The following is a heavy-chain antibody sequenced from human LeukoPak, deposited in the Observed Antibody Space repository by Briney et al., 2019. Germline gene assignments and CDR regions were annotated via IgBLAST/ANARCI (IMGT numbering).Heavy chain of an antibody. J-gene: IGHJ4*02. CDR1: GFIFSSYG. CDR3: ARAPVTSCRGAYCYPFDY. Sequence: PGGSLRLSCAASGFIFSSYGMHWVRQAPGKGLEWVAFIRYDGSKKYYADSVRGRFTISRDNSKNTLYLQMNSLRLEDAAVYFSARAPVTSCRGAYCYPFDYWGQGTQVTVSS. CDR2: IRYDGSKK. D-gene: IGHD2-21*01. V-gene: IGHV3-30*02.